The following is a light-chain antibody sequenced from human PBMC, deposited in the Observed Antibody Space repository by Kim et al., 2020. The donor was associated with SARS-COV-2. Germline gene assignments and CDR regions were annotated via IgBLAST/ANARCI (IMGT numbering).Light chain of an antibody. CDR3: AAWDDSLNGYV. J-gene: IGLJ1*01. Sequence: GTPGPSATISCSGSSTNIGSNTVNWYQQLPGTAPKLLIYSNTPRPSDRFSGSKSGTSASLAISGLQSEDEADYYCAAWDDSLNGYVFGTGTKVTVL. CDR1: STNIGSNT. CDR2: SNT. V-gene: IGLV1-44*01.